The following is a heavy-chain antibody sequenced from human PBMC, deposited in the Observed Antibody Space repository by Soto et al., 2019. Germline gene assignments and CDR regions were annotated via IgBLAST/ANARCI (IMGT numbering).Heavy chain of an antibody. J-gene: IGHJ4*02. CDR1: GFTFSSYD. Sequence: QVQLVESGGGVVQPGRSLRVSCVASGFTFSSYDMHWVRQAPGKGLEWVVVISYDGSKQYYADSVKGRFTISRDNSKNTLYLQMNSLRAEDTAVYYCPKVRPTMILDYWGQGTLLTVSS. CDR2: ISYDGSKQ. D-gene: IGHD3-22*01. CDR3: PKVRPTMILDY. V-gene: IGHV3-30*18.